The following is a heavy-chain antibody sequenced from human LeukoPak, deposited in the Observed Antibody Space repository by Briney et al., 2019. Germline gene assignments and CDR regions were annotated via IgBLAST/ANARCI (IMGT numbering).Heavy chain of an antibody. CDR3: AREFRLYYYDSSGLDY. CDR1: GFTFSSYG. CDR2: IWYDGSNK. Sequence: PGGSLRLPCAASGFTFSSYGMHWVRQAPGKGLEWVAVIWYDGSNKYYADSVKGRLTISRDNSKNTLYLQMNSLRAEDTAVYYCAREFRLYYYDSSGLDYWGQGTLVTVSS. D-gene: IGHD3-22*01. V-gene: IGHV3-33*01. J-gene: IGHJ4*02.